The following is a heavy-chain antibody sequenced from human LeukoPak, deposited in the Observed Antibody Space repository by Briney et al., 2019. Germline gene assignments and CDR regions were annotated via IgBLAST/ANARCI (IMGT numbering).Heavy chain of an antibody. CDR3: ARTQAGSSSGYYYFDY. CDR1: GDSLTELS. J-gene: IGHJ4*02. Sequence: ASVKVSCKVSGDSLTELSMHWVRQAPGQGLEWMGGFDAEQGEIIYAQEFQGRVNMTEDTSTNTAYMELSSLTSADTAVYYCARTQAGSSSGYYYFDYWGQGTLVTVSS. CDR2: FDAEQGEI. D-gene: IGHD3-22*01. V-gene: IGHV1-24*01.